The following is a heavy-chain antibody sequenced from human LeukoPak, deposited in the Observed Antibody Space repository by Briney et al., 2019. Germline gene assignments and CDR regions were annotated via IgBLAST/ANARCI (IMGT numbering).Heavy chain of an antibody. Sequence: GGSLRLSCAASGSGFSFSNAWMTWVRQAPGKGLEWVGRIKSKGDGGTTDYAAPVKGRFTMSRDDSQSTLYLQMNSLKVEDTAICYCSTDWYDYWGQGTLVTVSS. V-gene: IGHV3-15*01. CDR3: STDWYDY. CDR2: IKSKGDGGTT. D-gene: IGHD6-13*01. CDR1: GSGFSFSNAW. J-gene: IGHJ4*02.